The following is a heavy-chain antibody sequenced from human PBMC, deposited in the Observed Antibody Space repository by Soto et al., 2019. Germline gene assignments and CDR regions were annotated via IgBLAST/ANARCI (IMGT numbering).Heavy chain of an antibody. D-gene: IGHD2-2*01. CDR3: ARDRRRPYIVVVSMDV. CDR1: GFTFSSYS. J-gene: IGHJ6*03. CDR2: ISSSSSTI. Sequence: GGSLRLSCAASGFTFSSYSMNWVRQAPGKGLEWVSYISSSSSTIYYADSVKGRFTISRDNAKNSLYLQMNSLRAEDTAVYYCARDRRRPYIVVVSMDVWGKGTTVTVSS. V-gene: IGHV3-48*01.